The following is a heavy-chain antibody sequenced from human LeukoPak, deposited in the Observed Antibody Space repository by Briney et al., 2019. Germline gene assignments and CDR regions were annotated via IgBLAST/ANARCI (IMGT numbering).Heavy chain of an antibody. CDR1: GDSIRSYY. Sequence: PSETLSLTCTVSGDSIRSYYWSWIRQPPGKGLEWIGYIYYSGSTNYNPSLKSRVTLSLDTSKNQFSLKVSSVTAADTAVYYCASGVVVPAAFMDVWGKGTTVTVSS. CDR3: ASGVVVPAAFMDV. J-gene: IGHJ6*03. D-gene: IGHD2-2*01. CDR2: IYYSGST. V-gene: IGHV4-59*01.